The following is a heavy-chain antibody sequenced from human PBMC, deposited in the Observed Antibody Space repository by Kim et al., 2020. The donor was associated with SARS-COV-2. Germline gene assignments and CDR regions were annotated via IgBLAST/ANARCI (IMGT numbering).Heavy chain of an antibody. J-gene: IGHJ4*02. Sequence: YYADSVEGRFTISRDNSKHTSYLQTDNLRAEHTAVYYCAKDPIPHPSGRFSWGQGTLVTVSS. CDR3: AKDPIPHPSGRFS. V-gene: IGHV3-23*01. D-gene: IGHD6-19*01.